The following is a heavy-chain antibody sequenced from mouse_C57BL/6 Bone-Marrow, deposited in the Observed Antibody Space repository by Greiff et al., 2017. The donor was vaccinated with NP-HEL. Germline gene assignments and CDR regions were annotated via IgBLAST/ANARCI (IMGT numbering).Heavy chain of an antibody. CDR2: IYPRSGNT. D-gene: IGHD1-1*01. V-gene: IGHV1-81*01. J-gene: IGHJ2*01. CDR1: GYTFTSYG. CDR3: ARYYYGSSYDYFDY. Sequence: VKLMESGAELARPGASVKLSCKASGYTFTSYGISWVKQRTGQGLAWIGEIYPRSGNTYYNEKFKGKATLTADKSSSTAYMELRSLTSEDSAVYFCARYYYGSSYDYFDYWGQGTTLTVSS.